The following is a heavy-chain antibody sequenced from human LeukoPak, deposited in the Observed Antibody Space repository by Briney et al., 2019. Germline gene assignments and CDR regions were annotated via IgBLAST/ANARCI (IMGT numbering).Heavy chain of an antibody. CDR1: GFTFSSYA. CDR2: ISYDGRDK. D-gene: IGHD2-15*01. CDR3: VNVVAATDYYYYGMDV. V-gene: IGHV3-30*04. J-gene: IGHJ6*02. Sequence: PGGSLRLSCAASGFTFSSYAMHWVRQAPGKGLEWVAVISYDGRDKYYADSVKGRFTISRDNSKNTLYLQMNSLRVEDTAVYYCVNVVAATDYYYYGMDVWGQGTTVTVSS.